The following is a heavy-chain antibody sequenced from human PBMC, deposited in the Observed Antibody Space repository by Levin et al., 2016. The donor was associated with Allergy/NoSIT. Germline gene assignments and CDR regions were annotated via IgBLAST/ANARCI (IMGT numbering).Heavy chain of an antibody. J-gene: IGHJ5*02. D-gene: IGHD3-3*01. Sequence: ASVKVSCKASGYTFTSYYMHWVRQAPGQGLEWMGIINPSGGSTSYAQKFQGRVTMTRDTSTSTVYMELSSLKSEDTAVYYCARELVTIFGVVSPPQGFDPWGQGTLVTVSS. CDR2: INPSGGST. V-gene: IGHV1-46*01. CDR3: ARELVTIFGVVSPPQGFDP. CDR1: GYTFTSYY.